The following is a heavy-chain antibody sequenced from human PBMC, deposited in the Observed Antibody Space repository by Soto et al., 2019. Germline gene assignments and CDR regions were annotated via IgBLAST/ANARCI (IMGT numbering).Heavy chain of an antibody. CDR3: AKVGGGAMEQIELATIAPGDYYYYYMDV. D-gene: IGHD1-1*01. CDR1: GFTFSSYA. V-gene: IGHV3-23*01. J-gene: IGHJ6*03. CDR2: ISGSGGST. Sequence: GGSLRLSCAASGFTFSSYAMSWVRQAPGKGLEWVSAISGSGGSTYYADSVKGRFTISRDNSKNTLYLQMNSLRAEDTAVYYCAKVGGGAMEQIELATIAPGDYYYYYMDVWGKGTTVTVSS.